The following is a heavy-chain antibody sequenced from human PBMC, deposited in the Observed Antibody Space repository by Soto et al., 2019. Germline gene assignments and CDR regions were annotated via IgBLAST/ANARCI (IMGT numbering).Heavy chain of an antibody. V-gene: IGHV4-59*01. CDR2: MFYSGST. CDR1: GGSISSYY. CDR3: ARGKGITTAY. J-gene: IGHJ4*02. D-gene: IGHD6-13*01. Sequence: TSETLSLTCTVSGGSISSYYWSWIRQPPGKGLEWIGYMFYSGSTNYNPSLKSRVIISGDTSKNQISLRLSSVTAADTAMYYCARGKGITTAYWGQGTLVTVSS.